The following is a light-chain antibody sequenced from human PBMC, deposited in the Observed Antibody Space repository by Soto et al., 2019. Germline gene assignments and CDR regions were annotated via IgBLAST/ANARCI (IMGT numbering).Light chain of an antibody. CDR1: SSDVGSYNR. V-gene: IGLV2-18*02. CDR2: EVS. J-gene: IGLJ3*02. Sequence: QSVLTQPPSVSGSPGQSVTISCTGTSSDVGSYNRVSWYQQPPGTAPKLMIYEVSNRPSGVPDRFFGSKSGTTASLTISGLQAEDEADYYCSSFTSSNTWVFGGGTKVT. CDR3: SSFTSSNTWV.